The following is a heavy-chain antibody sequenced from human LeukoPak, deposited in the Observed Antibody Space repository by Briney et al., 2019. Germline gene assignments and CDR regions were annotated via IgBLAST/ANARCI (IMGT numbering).Heavy chain of an antibody. CDR2: ISSSGSTI. CDR1: GFTFSSYE. D-gene: IGHD6-13*01. J-gene: IGHJ4*02. Sequence: GGSLRLSCAASGFTFSSYEMNWVRQAPGKGLEWVSYISSSGSTIYYADSVKGRFTISRDNSKNTLYLQMNSLRAEDTAVYYCAKCGYKIGIAAADDYWGQGTLVTVSS. V-gene: IGHV3-48*03. CDR3: AKCGYKIGIAAADDY.